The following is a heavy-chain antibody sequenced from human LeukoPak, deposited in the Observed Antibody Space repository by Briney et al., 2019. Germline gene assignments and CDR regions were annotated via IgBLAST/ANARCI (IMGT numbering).Heavy chain of an antibody. CDR1: GFTFEDFS. J-gene: IGHJ6*02. D-gene: IGHD2-15*01. CDR2: ITGDGGTT. V-gene: IGHV3-43*02. Sequence: PGGSLRLSCAASGFTFEDFSMHWVRQAPGRGLEWLSLITGDGGTTYYTDSVKGRFTVSRDNSRNSLYLQMNSLNTGDSAVYYCAKGKYIYSYSLDVWGQGTTVIVSS. CDR3: AKGKYIYSYSLDV.